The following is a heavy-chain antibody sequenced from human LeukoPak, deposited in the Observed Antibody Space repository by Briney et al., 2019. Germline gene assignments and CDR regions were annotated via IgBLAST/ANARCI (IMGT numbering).Heavy chain of an antibody. Sequence: QPGGSLRLSCAASGFSFGSYAMSWVRQAPGKGLEWVSAISDSGGSSWYADSVRGRSTISRDNSKNTVYLQMNSLRAEDTAVYYCATTGKGHYGSGSYYFFDYWGQGTLVTVSS. D-gene: IGHD3-10*01. CDR2: ISDSGGSS. V-gene: IGHV3-23*01. CDR1: GFSFGSYA. CDR3: ATTGKGHYGSGSYYFFDY. J-gene: IGHJ4*02.